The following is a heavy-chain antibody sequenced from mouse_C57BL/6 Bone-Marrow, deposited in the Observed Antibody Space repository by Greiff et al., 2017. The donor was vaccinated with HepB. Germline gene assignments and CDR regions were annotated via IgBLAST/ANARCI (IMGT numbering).Heavy chain of an antibody. CDR3: ARLGLLRRDYFDY. J-gene: IGHJ2*01. CDR1: GYTFTSYG. CDR2: IYPRSGNT. D-gene: IGHD3-1*01. V-gene: IGHV1-81*01. Sequence: QVQLQQSGAELARPGGSVKLSCKASGYTFTSYGISWVKQRTGQGLEWIGEIYPRSGNTYYNEKFKGKATLTADKSSSTAYMELRSLTSEDSAVYFCARLGLLRRDYFDYWGQGTTLTVSS.